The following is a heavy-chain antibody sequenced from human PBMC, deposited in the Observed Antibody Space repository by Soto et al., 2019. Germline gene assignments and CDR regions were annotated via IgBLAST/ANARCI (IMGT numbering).Heavy chain of an antibody. CDR1: GFTFSNYA. V-gene: IGHV3-23*01. Sequence: GGSLRLSCTASGFTFSNYAMSWVRQAPGKGLEWVSTFSSGGGGTYYADSVKGRFTISKDNSKNTLSLQMNSLRAEDTAVYYCTKANRYCSGANCFIFDYWGLGTLVTVSS. D-gene: IGHD2-15*01. J-gene: IGHJ4*02. CDR3: TKANRYCSGANCFIFDY. CDR2: FSSGGGGT.